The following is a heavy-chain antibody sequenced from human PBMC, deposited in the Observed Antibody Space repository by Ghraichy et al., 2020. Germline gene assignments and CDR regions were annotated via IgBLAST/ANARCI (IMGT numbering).Heavy chain of an antibody. V-gene: IGHV3-66*01. Sequence: GGSLRLSCAASGFTVSSNYMSWVRQAPGKGLEWVSVIYSGGSTYYADSVKGRFTISRDNSKNTLYLQMNSLRAEDTAVYYCARDAGYVVQRATVTTDYYYYGMDVWGQGTTVTVSS. CDR2: IYSGGST. CDR1: GFTVSSNY. CDR3: ARDAGYVVQRATVTTDYYYYGMDV. D-gene: IGHD4-17*01. J-gene: IGHJ6*02.